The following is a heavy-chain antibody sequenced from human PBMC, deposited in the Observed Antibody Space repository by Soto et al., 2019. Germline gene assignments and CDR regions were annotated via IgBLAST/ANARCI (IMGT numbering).Heavy chain of an antibody. V-gene: IGHV4-38-2*02. J-gene: IGHJ3*01. CDR3: ARARWYDAFDV. Sequence: DTLSLTCSVSGFFISSGNYWGWIRKAPGKGLEWIGSIFHGGNTYYNPSLKSRVTISVDMSKNQFSLKLNSVTAADTAVYYCARARWYDAFDVWGQGTVVTVSS. D-gene: IGHD2-15*01. CDR1: GFFISSGNY. CDR2: IFHGGNT.